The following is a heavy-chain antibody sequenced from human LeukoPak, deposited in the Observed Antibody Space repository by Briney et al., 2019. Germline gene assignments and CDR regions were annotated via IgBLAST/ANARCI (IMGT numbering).Heavy chain of an antibody. CDR2: INHSGST. CDR3: ASGGYFDY. J-gene: IGHJ4*02. CDR1: GGSFSGNY. Sequence: SETLSLTCGVYGGSFSGNYWSWIRQPPGKGLEWIGEINHSGSTNYNPSLKTRVTMSVDTSKNQFSLKLSSVTAADTAVYYCASGGYFDYWGQGTLVTVSS. V-gene: IGHV4-34*01.